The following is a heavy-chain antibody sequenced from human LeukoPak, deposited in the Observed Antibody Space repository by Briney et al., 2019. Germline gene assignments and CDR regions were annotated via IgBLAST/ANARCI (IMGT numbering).Heavy chain of an antibody. Sequence: SETLSLTCAVYGGSFSGYYWSWIRQPPGKGLEWIGEINHSGSTNYNPSLKSRVTISVDTSKNQFSLKLSSVTAADTAVYYCARLGRAYMVRGVSYYYYYMDVWGKGTTVTVSS. CDR2: INHSGST. CDR1: GGSFSGYY. V-gene: IGHV4-34*01. J-gene: IGHJ6*03. D-gene: IGHD3-10*01. CDR3: ARLGRAYMVRGVSYYYYYMDV.